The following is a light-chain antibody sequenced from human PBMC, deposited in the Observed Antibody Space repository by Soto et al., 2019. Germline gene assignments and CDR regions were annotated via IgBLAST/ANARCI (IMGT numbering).Light chain of an antibody. CDR1: QTISSW. V-gene: IGKV1-5*03. CDR3: QQYGSSPGLFT. J-gene: IGKJ3*01. Sequence: DIQMTQSPSTLSGSVGDRVTITCRASQTISSWLAWYQQKPGKAPKLLIYKASTLKSGVPSRFSGSGSGTEFTLTISSLQPEDFAVYFCQQYGSSPGLFTFGPGSKVDFK. CDR2: KAS.